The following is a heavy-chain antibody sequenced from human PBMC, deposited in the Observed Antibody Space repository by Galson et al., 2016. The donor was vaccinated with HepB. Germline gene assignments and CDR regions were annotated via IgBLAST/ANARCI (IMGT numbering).Heavy chain of an antibody. Sequence: SLRLSCAASGFSFSNYGMHWVRQAPGKGLEWVAIIWSDGSNQLYADSVRGRFIISRDNSKNTLYLEMNSLRGEDTAVYYCAKECNRNCYYFDYWGQGTLVTVSS. CDR1: GFSFSNYG. V-gene: IGHV3-33*06. J-gene: IGHJ4*02. CDR2: IWSDGSNQ. D-gene: IGHD2/OR15-2a*01. CDR3: AKECNRNCYYFDY.